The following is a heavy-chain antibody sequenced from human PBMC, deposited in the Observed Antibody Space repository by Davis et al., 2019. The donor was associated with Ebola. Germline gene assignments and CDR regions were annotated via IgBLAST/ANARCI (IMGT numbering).Heavy chain of an antibody. CDR2: ISHSGRT. CDR1: GGSFSDYF. V-gene: IGHV4-34*01. Sequence: MPGGSLRLSCAVYGGSFSDYFWSWIRQPPGRGLEWLGEISHSGRTNYSPSLQSRVTLSVDAPKNQFYLKLNSVTAADTAMYYRARTTKTSVSGSGLGYTYFDVWGQGSLVTVSS. CDR3: ARTTKTSVSGSGLGYTYFDV. J-gene: IGHJ4*02. D-gene: IGHD5-18*01.